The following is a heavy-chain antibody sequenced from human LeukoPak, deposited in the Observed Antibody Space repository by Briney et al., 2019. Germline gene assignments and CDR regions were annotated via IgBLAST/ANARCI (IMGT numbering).Heavy chain of an antibody. CDR2: INPSGGST. CDR3: ARGWPSSGFDY. V-gene: IGHV1-46*02. D-gene: IGHD3-22*01. CDR1: GYTFNRYY. J-gene: IGHJ4*02. Sequence: ASVKVSCKASGYTFNRYYLHWVRQAPGQGLEWMGIINPSGGSTSYAQKFQGRVTLTRDMSTSTVYMDLSSLRSEDTALYYCARGWPSSGFDYWGQGTLVTVSS.